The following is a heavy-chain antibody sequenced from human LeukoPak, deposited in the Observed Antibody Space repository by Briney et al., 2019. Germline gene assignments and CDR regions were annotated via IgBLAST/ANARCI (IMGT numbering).Heavy chain of an antibody. CDR3: ARVGTTSYGMDV. J-gene: IGHJ6*02. V-gene: IGHV4-39*07. Sequence: PSGTLSLTCTVSGGSISSGDYYWSWIRQPPGKGLEWIGEINHSGSTNYNPSLKSRVTISVDTSKNQFSLKLSSVTAADTAVYYCARVGTTSYGMDVWGQGTTVTVSS. CDR1: GGSISSGDYY. CDR2: INHSGST. D-gene: IGHD4-17*01.